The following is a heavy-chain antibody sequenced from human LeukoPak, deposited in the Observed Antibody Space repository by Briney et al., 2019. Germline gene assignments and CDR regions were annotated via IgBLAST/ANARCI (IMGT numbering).Heavy chain of an antibody. CDR3: TTGHWQWLPPYYFDY. CDR2: IKSKTDDGTT. CDR1: GFTLSNAW. J-gene: IGHJ4*02. Sequence: MAGGSLRLSCAASGFTLSNAWMSGVRQAPGEGLEWVGSIKSKTDDGTTDYAAPVKGRFTISRDDSKNTLYLQMNSLKAEDTAVYYCTTGHWQWLPPYYFDYWGQGNPGHRLL. D-gene: IGHD6-19*01. V-gene: IGHV3-15*01.